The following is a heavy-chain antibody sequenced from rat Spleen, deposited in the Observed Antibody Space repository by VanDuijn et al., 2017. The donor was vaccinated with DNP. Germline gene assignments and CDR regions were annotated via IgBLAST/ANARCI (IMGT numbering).Heavy chain of an antibody. D-gene: IGHD4-1*01. CDR3: AKDRGNGAVDA. V-gene: IGHV5-58*01. CDR1: GFTFSSSW. CDR2: INTDGGST. J-gene: IGHJ4*01. Sequence: EVQLVESGGGLVQPGRSLKLSCAASGFTFSSSWMYWIRQAPGKGLEWVSSINTDGGSTYYPDSVKGRFTLSRDNAENTVYLQMNSLRSEDTATYYCAKDRGNGAVDAWGQGASVTVSS.